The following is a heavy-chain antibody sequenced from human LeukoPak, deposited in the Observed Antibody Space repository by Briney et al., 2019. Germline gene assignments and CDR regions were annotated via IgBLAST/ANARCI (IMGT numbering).Heavy chain of an antibody. CDR2: ISGSGGST. J-gene: IGHJ5*02. V-gene: IGHV3-23*01. CDR1: GFTFSSYS. CDR3: AKGSGVVVVPSAGFDP. D-gene: IGHD2-2*01. Sequence: GGSLRLSCAASGFTFSSYSMNWVRQAPGKGLEWVSGISGSGGSTYYADSVKGRFTISRDNSKNTLYLQMNSLRAEDTAVYYCAKGSGVVVVPSAGFDPWGQGTLVTVSS.